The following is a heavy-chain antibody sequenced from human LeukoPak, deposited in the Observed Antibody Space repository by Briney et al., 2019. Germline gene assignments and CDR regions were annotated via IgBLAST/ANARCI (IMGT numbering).Heavy chain of an antibody. J-gene: IGHJ4*02. CDR1: GFTFSSYE. Sequence: GGSLRLSCAASGFTFSSYEMNWVRQAPGKGLEWVSYISSSSSTIYYADSVKGRFTISRDNAKNSLYLQMNSLRAEDTAVYYCARGGGRPFDYWGQGTLVTVSS. CDR3: ARGGGRPFDY. CDR2: ISSSSSTI. D-gene: IGHD1-26*01. V-gene: IGHV3-48*01.